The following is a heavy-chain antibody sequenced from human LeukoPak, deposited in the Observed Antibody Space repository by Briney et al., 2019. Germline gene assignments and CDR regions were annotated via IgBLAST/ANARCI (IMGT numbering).Heavy chain of an antibody. D-gene: IGHD6-13*01. CDR3: ARVYSSSWSNWFDP. J-gene: IGHJ5*02. V-gene: IGHV4-59*01. CDR1: AGPITSYS. CDR2: IYYSGST. Sequence: PSPTQSPTCTHPAGPITSYSSSWIRQPPPKGLHSTGYIYYSGSTNYNPSLKSRVTISVDTSKNQFPLKLSSVTAADTAVYYCARVYSSSWSNWFDPWGQGTLVTVSS.